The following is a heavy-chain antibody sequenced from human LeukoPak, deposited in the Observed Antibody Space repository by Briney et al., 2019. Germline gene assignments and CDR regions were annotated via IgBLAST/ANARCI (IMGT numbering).Heavy chain of an antibody. CDR2: INPNSGGT. J-gene: IGHJ4*02. CDR3: ARAYRRITMVRGVMWSY. Sequence: GASVKVSCKASGYTFTGYYMHRVRQAPGQGLEWMGWINPNSGGTNYAQKFQGRVTMTRDTSISTAYMELSRLRSDDTAVYYCARAYRRITMVRGVMWSYWGQGTLVTVSS. V-gene: IGHV1-2*02. CDR1: GYTFTGYY. D-gene: IGHD3-10*01.